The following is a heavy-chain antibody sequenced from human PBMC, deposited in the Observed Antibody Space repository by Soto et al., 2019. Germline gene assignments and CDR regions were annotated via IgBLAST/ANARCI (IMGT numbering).Heavy chain of an antibody. Sequence: EVQLVESGGGLVQPGGSLRLSCAASGFTFSSYWMSWVRQAPGKGLEWVANIKQDGSEKYYVDSVKGRFTISRDNAKNSLYLQMNSLRAEDTAVYYCARDGLVGDYIWGSYRSGSWFDPWGQGTLVTVSS. J-gene: IGHJ5*02. D-gene: IGHD3-16*02. CDR2: IKQDGSEK. V-gene: IGHV3-7*01. CDR1: GFTFSSYW. CDR3: ARDGLVGDYIWGSYRSGSWFDP.